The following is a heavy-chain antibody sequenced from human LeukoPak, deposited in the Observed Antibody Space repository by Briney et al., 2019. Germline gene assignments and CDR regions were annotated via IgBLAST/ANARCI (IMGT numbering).Heavy chain of an antibody. CDR1: GFTFSTYI. CDR3: ARDHESSGYPTSDY. CDR2: IKAGAEAT. J-gene: IGHJ4*02. D-gene: IGHD3-22*01. V-gene: IGHV3-23*01. Sequence: GGSLRLSCAASGFTFSTYIMTWVRQAPGKGLEWVSTIKAGAEATFYADSVKDRFTISRDNSKNTLYLQMNSLRADDTALYFCARDHESSGYPTSDYWGQGTRVTVSS.